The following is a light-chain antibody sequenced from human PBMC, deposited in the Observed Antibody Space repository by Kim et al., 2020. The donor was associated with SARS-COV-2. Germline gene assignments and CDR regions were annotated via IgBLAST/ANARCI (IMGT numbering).Light chain of an antibody. V-gene: IGLV2-14*03. CDR3: SSYTTTSTLDV. J-gene: IGLJ1*01. Sequence: QSITISCTGTSSDVGGYNYVSWYQQPPGKAPKLMIYDVSNRPSGVSSRFSGSKSGNTDSLTISGLQAEDEADYYCSSYTTTSTLDVFGTGTKVTVL. CDR2: DVS. CDR1: SSDVGGYNY.